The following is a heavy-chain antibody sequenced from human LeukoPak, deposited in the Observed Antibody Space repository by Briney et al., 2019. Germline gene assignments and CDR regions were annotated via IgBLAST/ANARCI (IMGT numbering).Heavy chain of an antibody. CDR2: MNPNSGNT. CDR3: ARVGHRITFGGVIVPYFDY. D-gene: IGHD3-16*02. V-gene: IGHV1-8*01. Sequence: ASVKVSCKASGYTFTSYDINWVRQATGQGLEWMGWMNPNSGNTGYAQKFQGRVTMTRNTSISTAYMELSSLRSEDTAVYYRARVGHRITFGGVIVPYFDYWGQGTLVTVSS. J-gene: IGHJ4*02. CDR1: GYTFTSYD.